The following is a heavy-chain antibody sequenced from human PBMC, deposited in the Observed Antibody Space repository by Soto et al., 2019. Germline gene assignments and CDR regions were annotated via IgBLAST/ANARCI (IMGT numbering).Heavy chain of an antibody. CDR1: GFTFSSYG. J-gene: IGHJ3*02. D-gene: IGHD7-27*01. CDR2: IWYDGSNK. CDR3: ARDLLGNAFDI. V-gene: IGHV3-33*01. Sequence: GGSLRLSCAASGFTFSSYGMHWVRQAPGKGLEWVAVIWYDGSNKYYADSVKGRFTISRDNSKNTLYLQMNSLRAEDTAVYYCARDLLGNAFDIWGQGTMVTVSS.